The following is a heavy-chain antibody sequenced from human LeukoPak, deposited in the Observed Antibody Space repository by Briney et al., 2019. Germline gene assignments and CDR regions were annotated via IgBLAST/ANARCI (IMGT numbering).Heavy chain of an antibody. D-gene: IGHD3-10*01. Sequence: LSLTCTVSGGSISNTFYYWGWIRQPPGKGLEWVSYISSSSSNTNYADSVKGRFTISRDNSKNTLYLQMNSLRAEDTAVYYCAKAHDYGSGMYLVPYFQHWGQGTLVTVSS. CDR2: ISSSSSNT. J-gene: IGHJ1*01. V-gene: IGHV3-11*05. CDR3: AKAHDYGSGMYLVPYFQH. CDR1: GGSISNTFYY.